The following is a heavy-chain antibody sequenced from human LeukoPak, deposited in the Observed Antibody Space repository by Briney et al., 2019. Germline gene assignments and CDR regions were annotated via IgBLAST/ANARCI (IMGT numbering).Heavy chain of an antibody. Sequence: GGSLRLSCAASGFTFSSYGMHWVRQAPGKGLEWVAVIWYDGSNKYYADSAKGRFTISRDNSKNTLYLQMNSLRAEDTAVYYCARDFVGYCSSTSCYSLRYYYGMDVWGQGTTVTVSS. D-gene: IGHD2-2*02. CDR3: ARDFVGYCSSTSCYSLRYYYGMDV. J-gene: IGHJ6*02. CDR1: GFTFSSYG. V-gene: IGHV3-33*01. CDR2: IWYDGSNK.